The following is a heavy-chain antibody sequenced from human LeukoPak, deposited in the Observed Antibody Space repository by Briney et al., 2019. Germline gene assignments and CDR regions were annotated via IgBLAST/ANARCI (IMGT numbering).Heavy chain of an antibody. Sequence: VASVKVSCKASGYTFTSNYIHWVRQAPGQGLEWMGMIYPRDGSTSYAQKFQGRVTVTRDTSTSTVHMELSGLRPEDTAVYYCARDQEGFDYWGQGTLVTVSS. CDR3: ARDQEGFDY. CDR1: GYTFTSNY. CDR2: IYPRDGST. V-gene: IGHV1-46*01. J-gene: IGHJ4*02.